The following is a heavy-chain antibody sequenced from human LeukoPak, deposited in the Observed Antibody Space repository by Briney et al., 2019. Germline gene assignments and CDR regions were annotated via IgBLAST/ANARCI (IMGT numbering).Heavy chain of an antibody. D-gene: IGHD3-10*01. V-gene: IGHV3-21*01. CDR3: ARVTMVRGGSGQYGVDV. Sequence: GGSLRLSCAASGFTCSMYTMNWIRQAPGKGLEWVSSISSRSTYIYYADSVKGRFTISRDNTKNSLYLQMNSLRVEDTAVYYCARVTMVRGGSGQYGVDVWAERPTVTVSS. CDR1: GFTCSMYT. CDR2: ISSRSTYI. J-gene: IGHJ6*04.